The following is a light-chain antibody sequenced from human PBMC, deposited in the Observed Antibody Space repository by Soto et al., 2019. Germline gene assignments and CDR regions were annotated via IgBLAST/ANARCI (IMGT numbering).Light chain of an antibody. CDR3: TSYTSSSTYV. CDR1: SSDIGGYNY. V-gene: IGLV2-14*01. CDR2: GVT. Sequence: QSALTQPASVSESPGQSITISCAGTSSDIGGYNYVSWYQQHPDKAPKLMIHGVTNRPSGVSDRFSGSKSGNTASLTISGLQAEDEADYYCTSYTSSSTYVFGTGTKVTVL. J-gene: IGLJ1*01.